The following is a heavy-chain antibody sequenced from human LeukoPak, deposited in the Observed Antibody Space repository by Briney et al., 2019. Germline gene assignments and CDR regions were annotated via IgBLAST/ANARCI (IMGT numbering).Heavy chain of an antibody. V-gene: IGHV4-4*07. CDR2: IYTSGST. D-gene: IGHD6-19*01. J-gene: IGHJ4*02. CDR3: ARDQYSSGWYYFDY. CDR1: GGSISSYY. Sequence: PSETLSLTCTVSGGSISSYYWSWIRQPAGKGLEWIGRIYTSGSTNYNPSLKSRVTMSVDTPKNQFSLKLSSVTAADTAVYYCARDQYSSGWYYFDYWGQGTLVTVSS.